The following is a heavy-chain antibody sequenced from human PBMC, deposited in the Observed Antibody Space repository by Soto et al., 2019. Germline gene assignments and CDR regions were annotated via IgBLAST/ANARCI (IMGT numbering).Heavy chain of an antibody. V-gene: IGHV1-18*04. J-gene: IGHJ4*02. CDR3: ARDIAVATTYFDY. CDR1: GYTFTCYY. CDR2: ISAYNGNT. Sequence: ASVKVSCKASGYTFTCYYMHWVRQAPGQGLEWMGWISAYNGNTNYAQKLQGRVTMTTDTSTSTAYMELRSLRSDDTAVYYCARDIAVATTYFDYWGQGTLVTVSS. D-gene: IGHD6-19*01.